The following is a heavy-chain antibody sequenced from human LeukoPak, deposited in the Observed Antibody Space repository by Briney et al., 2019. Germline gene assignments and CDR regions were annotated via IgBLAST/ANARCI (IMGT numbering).Heavy chain of an antibody. CDR1: GGSFSGYY. CDR2: INHSGST. Sequence: SETLSLTCAGYGGSFSGYYWSWIRQPPGKGLEWIGEINHSGSTNYNPSLKSRVTISVDTSKNQFSLKLSSVTAADTAVYYCARGRITIFGVVIIRSWFDPWGQGTLVTVSS. D-gene: IGHD3-3*01. V-gene: IGHV4-34*01. J-gene: IGHJ5*02. CDR3: ARGRITIFGVVIIRSWFDP.